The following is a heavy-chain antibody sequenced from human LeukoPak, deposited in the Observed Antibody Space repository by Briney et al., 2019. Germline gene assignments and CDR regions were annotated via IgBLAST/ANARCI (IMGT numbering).Heavy chain of an antibody. CDR2: ISGSGGST. Sequence: PGGSLRLSCAASGFTFSSYAMSWVRQAPGKGLEWVSAISGSGGSTYYADSVKGRFTISRDNSKNTLYLQMNSLRAEDTAVYYCAKDSYYDFWSGYYTGISLKGWWGQGTLVTVSS. CDR3: AKDSYYDFWSGYYTGISLKGW. J-gene: IGHJ4*02. D-gene: IGHD3-3*01. V-gene: IGHV3-23*01. CDR1: GFTFSSYA.